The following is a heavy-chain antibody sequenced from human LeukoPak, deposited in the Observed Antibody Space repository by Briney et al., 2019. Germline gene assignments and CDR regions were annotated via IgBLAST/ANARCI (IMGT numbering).Heavy chain of an antibody. Sequence: ASVKVSCKASGYGFTSYYMHWVRQAPGQGLEWMGIINPSGGSTSYAQKFQGRVTMTRDISTSTVYMELSTLRSEDTAVYYCARPSRASYYYYYMDVWGKGTTVTVSS. J-gene: IGHJ6*03. V-gene: IGHV1-46*01. CDR2: INPSGGST. D-gene: IGHD2-2*01. CDR3: ARPSRASYYYYYMDV. CDR1: GYGFTSYY.